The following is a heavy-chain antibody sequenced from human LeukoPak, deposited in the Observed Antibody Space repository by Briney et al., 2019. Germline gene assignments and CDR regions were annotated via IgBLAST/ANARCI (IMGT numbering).Heavy chain of an antibody. V-gene: IGHV3-11*05. CDR1: GFTFSDYY. CDR3: ARDSGYSGYSDY. J-gene: IGHJ4*02. D-gene: IGHD5-12*01. CDR2: ISSSSSYT. Sequence: PGGSLRLSCAASGFTFSDYYMSWIRQAPGKGLEWVSYISSSSSYTDYADSVKARFTISRDNAKNSLNLQMNSLRAEDTAVYYCARDSGYSGYSDYWGQGTLVTVSS.